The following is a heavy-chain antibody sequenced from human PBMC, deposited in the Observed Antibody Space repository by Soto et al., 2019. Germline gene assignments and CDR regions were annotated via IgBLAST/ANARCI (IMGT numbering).Heavy chain of an antibody. Sequence: ASVKVSCKASGYTSTSYDINWVRQATGQGLEWMGWMNPNSGNTGYAQKFQGRVTMTRNTSISTAYMELSSLRSEDTAVYYCARRGRLWYYGSGSPDAFDIWGQGTMVTVSS. CDR1: GYTSTSYD. CDR3: ARRGRLWYYGSGSPDAFDI. CDR2: MNPNSGNT. D-gene: IGHD3-10*01. V-gene: IGHV1-8*01. J-gene: IGHJ3*02.